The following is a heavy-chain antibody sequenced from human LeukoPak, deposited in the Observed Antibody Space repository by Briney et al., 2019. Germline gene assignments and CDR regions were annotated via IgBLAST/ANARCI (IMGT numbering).Heavy chain of an antibody. Sequence: SETLPLTCTVSGASISSYYWSWIRQSPGRGLEWIGYIYYSGRTNYNPSLKSRVTMSVDTSKNQFSLRLSSVTAADTAMYYCARDPRRYCSGDSCYDGNWFDPWGQGTLVTVSS. J-gene: IGHJ5*02. V-gene: IGHV4-59*01. CDR3: ARDPRRYCSGDSCYDGNWFDP. D-gene: IGHD2-15*01. CDR2: IYYSGRT. CDR1: GASISSYY.